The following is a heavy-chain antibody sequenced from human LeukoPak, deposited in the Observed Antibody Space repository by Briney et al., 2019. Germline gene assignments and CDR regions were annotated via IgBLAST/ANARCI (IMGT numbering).Heavy chain of an antibody. CDR3: ARDYHGSGSLTTFDY. CDR1: GYTLTELS. J-gene: IGHJ4*02. V-gene: IGHV1-24*01. D-gene: IGHD3-10*01. Sequence: RASVKVSCKVSGYTLTELSMHWVRQAPGKGLEWMGGFDPEDGETIYAQKFQGRVTMTRDTSTSTVYMELSSLRSEDTAVYYCARDYHGSGSLTTFDYWGQGTLVTVSS. CDR2: FDPEDGET.